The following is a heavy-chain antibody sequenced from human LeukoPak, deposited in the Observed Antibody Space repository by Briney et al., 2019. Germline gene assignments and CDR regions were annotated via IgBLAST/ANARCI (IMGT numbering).Heavy chain of an antibody. CDR3: ARATRWFDP. CDR2: IYHSGST. V-gene: IGHV4-38-2*01. Sequence: KPSETLSLTCAVSGYSISSGYYWGWIRQPPGKGLEWIGSIYHSGSTYYNPSLKSRVTISVDTSKNQFSLKLSSVTAADTAVYYCARATRWFDPWGQGTLVTVSS. CDR1: GYSISSGYY. J-gene: IGHJ5*02.